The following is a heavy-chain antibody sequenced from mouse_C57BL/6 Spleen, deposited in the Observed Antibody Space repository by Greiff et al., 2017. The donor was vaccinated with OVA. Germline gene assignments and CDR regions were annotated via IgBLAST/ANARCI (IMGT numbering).Heavy chain of an antibody. V-gene: IGHV1-26*01. CDR3: ARPYSNDAMDY. CDR2: INPNNGGT. Sequence: EVQLQQSGPELVKPGASVKISCKASGYTFTDYYMNWVKQSHGKSLEWIGDINPNNGGTSYNQKFKGKATLTVDKSSSTAYMELRSLTSEDSAVYYCARPYSNDAMDYWGQGTSVTVSS. D-gene: IGHD2-5*01. CDR1: GYTFTDYY. J-gene: IGHJ4*01.